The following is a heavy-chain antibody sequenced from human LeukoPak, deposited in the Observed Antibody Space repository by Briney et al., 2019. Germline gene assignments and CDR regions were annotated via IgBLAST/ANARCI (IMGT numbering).Heavy chain of an antibody. J-gene: IGHJ4*02. CDR3: ARGDLDRYFDY. D-gene: IGHD3-16*01. CDR1: GGTFSSYA. Sequence: PVASVKVSCKASGGTFSSYAISWVRQAPGQGLEWMGGIIPIFGKANYAQKFQGRVTITADESTSTAYMELSSLRSEDTAVYYCARGDLDRYFDYWGQGTLVTVSS. V-gene: IGHV1-69*13. CDR2: IIPIFGKA.